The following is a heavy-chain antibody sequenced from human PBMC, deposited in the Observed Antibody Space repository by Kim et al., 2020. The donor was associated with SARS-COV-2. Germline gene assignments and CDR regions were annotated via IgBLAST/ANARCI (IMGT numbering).Heavy chain of an antibody. CDR2: INHSGST. J-gene: IGHJ5*02. D-gene: IGHD3-10*01. CDR1: GGSFSGYY. V-gene: IGHV4-34*01. CDR3: ARRHPKAITYYYGSGTNWFDP. Sequence: SETLSLTCAVYGGSFSGYYWSWIRQPPGKGLEWIGEINHSGSTNYNPSLKSRVTISVDTSKNQFSLKLSSVTAADTAVYYCARRHPKAITYYYGSGTNWFDPWGQGTLVTVSS.